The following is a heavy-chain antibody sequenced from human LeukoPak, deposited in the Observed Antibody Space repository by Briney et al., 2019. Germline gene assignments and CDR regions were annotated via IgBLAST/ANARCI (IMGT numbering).Heavy chain of an antibody. CDR2: ISYDGSNK. CDR3: AKDVYYGSGSYYRQTQYYYYGMDV. D-gene: IGHD3-10*01. Sequence: PGRSLRLSCAAAGFTFSSYGMHWVRQAPGKGLEWVAVISYDGSNKYYADSVKGRFTISRDNSKNTLYLQMNSLRAEDTAVYYCAKDVYYGSGSYYRQTQYYYYGMDVWGQGTTVTVSS. CDR1: GFTFSSYG. V-gene: IGHV3-30*18. J-gene: IGHJ6*02.